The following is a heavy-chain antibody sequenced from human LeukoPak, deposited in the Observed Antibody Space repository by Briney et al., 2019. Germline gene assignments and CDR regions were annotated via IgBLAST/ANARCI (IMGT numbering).Heavy chain of an antibody. V-gene: IGHV4-59*01. Sequence: SETLSLTCTVSGGSISSYYWSWIRQPPGKGLEWIGYIFTSGRVNYNPSLKSRVAISVDTSKNQFSLKLSSVTAADTAVYYCARGVYIAAAQYGYWGQGTLVTVSS. J-gene: IGHJ4*02. CDR2: IFTSGRV. CDR1: GGSISSYY. D-gene: IGHD6-13*01. CDR3: ARGVYIAAAQYGY.